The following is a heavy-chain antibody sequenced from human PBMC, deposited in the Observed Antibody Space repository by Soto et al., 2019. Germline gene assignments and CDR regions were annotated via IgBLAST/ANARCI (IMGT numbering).Heavy chain of an antibody. CDR3: AKDWDIGWELLSLFDY. Sequence: GGSLRLSCAASGFIFSSYAMSWVRQAPGKGLEWVSAISGSGGSTYYADSVKGRFTISRDNSKNTLYLQMNTLRAEDTAVYYCAKDWDIGWELLSLFDYWGQGTLVTVSS. D-gene: IGHD1-26*01. CDR1: GFIFSSYA. J-gene: IGHJ4*02. V-gene: IGHV3-23*01. CDR2: ISGSGGST.